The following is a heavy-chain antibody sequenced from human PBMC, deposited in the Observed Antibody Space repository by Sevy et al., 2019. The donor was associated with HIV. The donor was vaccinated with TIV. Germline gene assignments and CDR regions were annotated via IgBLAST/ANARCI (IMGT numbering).Heavy chain of an antibody. CDR2: ISYDGSNK. V-gene: IGHV3-30-3*01. CDR3: ARDKDDGELDY. Sequence: GGSLRLSCAASGFTFSSYAMHWVRQAPGKGLEWVAVISYDGSNKYYAHSVKGRFTISRDNSKNTLYLQMNSLRAEDTAVYYCARDKDDGELDYWGQGTLVTVSS. D-gene: IGHD7-27*01. J-gene: IGHJ4*02. CDR1: GFTFSSYA.